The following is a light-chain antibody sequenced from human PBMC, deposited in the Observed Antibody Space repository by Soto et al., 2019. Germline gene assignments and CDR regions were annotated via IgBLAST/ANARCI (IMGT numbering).Light chain of an antibody. V-gene: IGKV1-17*03. Sequence: DIPMTQSPSAVSASVGDRVTITCRASQGISNYLLWFQQKPGEVPKRLIYAASSLQSEVPSRFSGSGSGTEFTLTISSLQPEDFATYYCLQHKNYPITFGQGTRLEI. CDR2: AAS. J-gene: IGKJ5*01. CDR3: LQHKNYPIT. CDR1: QGISNY.